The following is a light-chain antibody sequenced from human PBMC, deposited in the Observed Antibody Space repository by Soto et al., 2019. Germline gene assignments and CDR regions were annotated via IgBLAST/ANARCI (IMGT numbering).Light chain of an antibody. V-gene: IGLV1-44*01. J-gene: IGLJ1*01. CDR1: SSNIGSNT. CDR2: STS. Sequence: QSVRSHPPSASWTPGHKVSISCSGSSSNIGSNTVTWYQQLPGTAPKLLIYSTSQRSSGVPGRFSGSKSGASASLSISGLQSEDEADYYCAAWDDRLAVYVLGTGTKVTVL. CDR3: AAWDDRLAVYV.